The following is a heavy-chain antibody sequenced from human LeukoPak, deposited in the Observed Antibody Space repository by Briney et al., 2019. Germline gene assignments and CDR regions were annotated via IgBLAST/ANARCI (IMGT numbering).Heavy chain of an antibody. J-gene: IGHJ5*02. CDR2: ISYDGNNK. CDR3: ASGWDPNTAMDT. V-gene: IGHV3-30*03. D-gene: IGHD5-18*01. Sequence: GGSLRLSCAASGFNFSSYGMTWVRQAPGKGLEWVAVISYDGNNKYYADSVKGRFTISRDNSKNTLSLQMNSLRTEDTAVYYCASGWDPNTAMDTWGQGTLVTVSS. CDR1: GFNFSSYG.